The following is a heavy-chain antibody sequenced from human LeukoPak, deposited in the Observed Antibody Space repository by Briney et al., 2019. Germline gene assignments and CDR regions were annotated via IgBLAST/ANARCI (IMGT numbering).Heavy chain of an antibody. D-gene: IGHD1-1*01. CDR2: IGADGSST. Sequence: GGSLRLSCAASGFTFTSYVMSWVRQAPGKGLEWVSTIGADGSSTYYAASVKGRFTISRDNSRNTLHLLMNGLRVEDTAVYYCVTRGTTATKYLEYWGQGTLVTVSS. CDR3: VTRGTTATKYLEY. V-gene: IGHV3-23*01. CDR1: GFTFTSYV. J-gene: IGHJ4*02.